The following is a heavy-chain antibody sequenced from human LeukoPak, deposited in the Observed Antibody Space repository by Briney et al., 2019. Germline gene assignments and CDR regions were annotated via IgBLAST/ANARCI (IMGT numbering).Heavy chain of an antibody. J-gene: IGHJ4*02. D-gene: IGHD3-10*01. CDR1: GFTFSSYA. CDR3: AKGVSGYGSGRPFDY. CDR2: ISDSGTST. V-gene: IGHV3-23*01. Sequence: RAGGSLRLSCAASGFTFSSYAMIWVRQAPGKGLEWVSLISDSGTSTYYPDSVEGRFTISRDNSKNTVYLQMNSLRAEDTAVYYCAKGVSGYGSGRPFDYWGQGTLVTVSS.